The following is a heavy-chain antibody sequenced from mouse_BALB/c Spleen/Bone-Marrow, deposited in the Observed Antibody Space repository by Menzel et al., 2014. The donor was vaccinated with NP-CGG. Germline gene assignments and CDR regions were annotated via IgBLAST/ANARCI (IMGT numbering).Heavy chain of an antibody. CDR3: ARHVGNPFAFDY. CDR2: ISNGSGST. CDR1: GFTFSSYT. D-gene: IGHD2-1*01. V-gene: IGHV5-12-2*01. Sequence: DVQLQESGGGLVPPGGSLKLSCAASGFTFSSYTMSRVRQTPEKRLEWVAYISNGSGSTYYPDTLKGRFTISRDNAKNTLYLQMSSLKSEDSAIYYCARHVGNPFAFDYWGQGTLVTVSA. J-gene: IGHJ4*01.